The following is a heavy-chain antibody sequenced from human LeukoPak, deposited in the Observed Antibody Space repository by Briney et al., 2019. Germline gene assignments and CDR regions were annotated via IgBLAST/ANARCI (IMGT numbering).Heavy chain of an antibody. CDR1: GFTSSSYW. CDR2: IGGSNGIT. D-gene: IGHD5-12*01. Sequence: GGSLRLSCAASGFTSSSYWMSWVRQAPGKGLEWVSVIGGSNGITFYVGSVKGRFTISRDNSKDTLYLQMNSLRAEDTAVYYCARNENSGWGYFDYWGQGTLVTVSS. CDR3: ARNENSGWGYFDY. V-gene: IGHV3-23*01. J-gene: IGHJ4*02.